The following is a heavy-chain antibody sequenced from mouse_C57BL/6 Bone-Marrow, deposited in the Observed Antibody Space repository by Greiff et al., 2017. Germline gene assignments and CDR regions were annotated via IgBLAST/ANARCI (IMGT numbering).Heavy chain of an antibody. J-gene: IGHJ3*01. CDR2: IYPGNSDT. CDR1: GYTFTSYW. D-gene: IGHD2-3*01. V-gene: IGHV1-5*01. Sequence: VQLKESGPVLARPGASVKMSCKTSGYTFTSYWMHWVKQRPGQGLEWIGAIYPGNSDTSYNQKFKGKAKLTAVTSASTAYMELSSLTNEDSAVYYCTRAAGWLLQAWFAYWGQGTLVTVSA. CDR3: TRAAGWLLQAWFAY.